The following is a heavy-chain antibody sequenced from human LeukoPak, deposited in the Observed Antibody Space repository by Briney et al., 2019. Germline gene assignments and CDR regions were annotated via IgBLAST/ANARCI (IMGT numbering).Heavy chain of an antibody. CDR3: ARLSGGSFDY. V-gene: IGHV3-53*01. J-gene: IGHJ4*02. Sequence: GGSLRLSCATSGFTVSSNYMGWVRQAPGKGLEWVSVIYSGGSTYYADSVKGRFTISRDNSKNTLYLQMNSLRAEDTAVYYCARLSGGSFDYWGQGTLVTVSS. CDR1: GFTVSSNY. D-gene: IGHD2-15*01. CDR2: IYSGGST.